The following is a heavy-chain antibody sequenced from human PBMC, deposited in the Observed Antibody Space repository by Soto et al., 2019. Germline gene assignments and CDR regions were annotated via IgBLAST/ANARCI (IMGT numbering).Heavy chain of an antibody. D-gene: IGHD2-15*01. J-gene: IGHJ3*02. Sequence: SETLSLTCAVYGGSFSGYYWSWIRQPPGKGLEWIGEINHSGSTNYNPSLKSRVTISVDTSKNQFSLKLSSVTAADTAVYYCARHYCSGGSCYDAFDIWGQGTMVTVSS. CDR1: GGSFSGYY. CDR3: ARHYCSGGSCYDAFDI. CDR2: INHSGST. V-gene: IGHV4-34*01.